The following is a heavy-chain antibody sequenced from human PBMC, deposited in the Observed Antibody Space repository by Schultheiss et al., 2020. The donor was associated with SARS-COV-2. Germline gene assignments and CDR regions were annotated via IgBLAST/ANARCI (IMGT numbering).Heavy chain of an antibody. CDR1: GFTFSSYA. Sequence: GESLKISCSAYGFTFSSYAMHWVRQAPGKGLEYVSAISSNGGSTYYADSVKGRFTISRDNAKNTLYLQMNSLRAEDTAVYYCARVASTDGAFDIWGQGTMVTVSS. V-gene: IGHV3-64*04. CDR2: ISSNGGST. CDR3: ARVASTDGAFDI. J-gene: IGHJ3*02.